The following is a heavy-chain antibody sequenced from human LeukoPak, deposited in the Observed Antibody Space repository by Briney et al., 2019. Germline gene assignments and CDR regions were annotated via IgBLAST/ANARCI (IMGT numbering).Heavy chain of an antibody. J-gene: IGHJ4*02. D-gene: IGHD1-26*01. Sequence: SVKVSCKASGGTFSSYAISWVRQAPGQGLEWMGGIIPIFGTANYAQKFQGRVTITADKSTSTDYMELSSLRYEDTAVYSCARDASGSYYLDYWGQGTLVTVS. CDR1: GGTFSSYA. V-gene: IGHV1-69*06. CDR2: IIPIFGTA. CDR3: ARDASGSYYLDY.